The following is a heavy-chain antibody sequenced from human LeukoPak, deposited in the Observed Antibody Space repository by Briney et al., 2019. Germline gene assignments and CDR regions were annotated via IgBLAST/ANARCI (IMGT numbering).Heavy chain of an antibody. J-gene: IGHJ5*02. Sequence: ASVKVSCKASGGTFSSYAISWVRQAPGQGLEWMGRIIPIFGTANYAQKFQGRVTITTDESTSTAYMKLSSLRSEDTAVYYCASIVGATKNWFDPWGQGTLVTVSS. D-gene: IGHD1-26*01. V-gene: IGHV1-69*05. CDR3: ASIVGATKNWFDP. CDR1: GGTFSSYA. CDR2: IIPIFGTA.